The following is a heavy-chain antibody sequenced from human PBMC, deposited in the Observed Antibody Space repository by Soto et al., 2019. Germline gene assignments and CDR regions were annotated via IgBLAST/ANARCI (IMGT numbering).Heavy chain of an antibody. V-gene: IGHV4-4*02. CDR2: IYHSGTT. Sequence: QVQLQESGPGLVKPSGTLSLTCAVSGGSISTNWWSWVRQPPGKGLEWIGEIYHSGTTNYNPSLRSRVTISIDKSKNQLSLDLTSVTAADTAVYYCARHISVPRTRSFDYWGQGTLVTVSS. CDR1: GGSISTNW. J-gene: IGHJ4*02. D-gene: IGHD2-21*01. CDR3: ARHISVPRTRSFDY.